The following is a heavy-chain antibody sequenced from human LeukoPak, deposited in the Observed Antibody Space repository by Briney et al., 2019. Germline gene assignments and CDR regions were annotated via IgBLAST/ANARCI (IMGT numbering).Heavy chain of an antibody. V-gene: IGHV4-39*01. CDR2: IYYSGST. Sequence: PSETLSLTCTVSGGSISSSTHYWGWIRQPPGKGLEWIVSIYYSGSTYYNPSLKSRVSISVDTSKNQFSLKLSSVTAADTAVYHCARRGYGGFLDWFDPWGQGILVTVSS. J-gene: IGHJ5*02. CDR3: ARRGYGGFLDWFDP. D-gene: IGHD4-23*01. CDR1: GGSISSSTHY.